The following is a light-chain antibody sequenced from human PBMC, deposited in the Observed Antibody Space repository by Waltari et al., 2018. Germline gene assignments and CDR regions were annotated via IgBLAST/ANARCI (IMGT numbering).Light chain of an antibody. V-gene: IGLV2-14*03. CDR1: SRDSDVYTYNH. Sequence: SALTQPASVSGSPGPPTTIPCRGMSRDSDVYTYNHVSWFQQHPGKAPKLVIYDVNNRPSGVSDRFCGTSSSNTASLTISRLQSEDEADYYCASYTDNGVIFGGGTKLTVL. CDR2: DVN. J-gene: IGLJ2*01. CDR3: ASYTDNGVI.